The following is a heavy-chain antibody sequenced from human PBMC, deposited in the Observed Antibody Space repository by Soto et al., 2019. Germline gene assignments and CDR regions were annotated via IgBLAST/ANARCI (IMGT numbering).Heavy chain of an antibody. CDR3: ARVAYDAFDI. V-gene: IGHV3-11*05. J-gene: IGHJ3*02. CDR2: ISSSRSYT. D-gene: IGHD3-16*01. Sequence: QVQLVESGGGLVKPGGSLRLSCAASGFTFSDYYMNWIRQAPGKGLEWVSYISSSRSYTNYADSVKGRFTISRDNAKNSLSLQMNSLRAEDTAVYYCARVAYDAFDIWGKWKMVTVSS. CDR1: GFTFSDYY.